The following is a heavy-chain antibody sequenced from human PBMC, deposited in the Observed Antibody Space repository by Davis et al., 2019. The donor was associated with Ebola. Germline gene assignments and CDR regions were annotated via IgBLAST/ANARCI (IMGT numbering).Heavy chain of an antibody. CDR3: ARREGRPDVFDI. CDR2: MNPNSGNT. Sequence: ASVKVSCKASGYTFTSYDINWVRQATGQGLEWMGWMNPNSGNTGYAQKFQGRVTMTRNTSISTAYMELSSLRSEDTAVYYCARREGRPDVFDIWGQGTMVTVSS. V-gene: IGHV1-8*01. CDR1: GYTFTSYD. J-gene: IGHJ3*02.